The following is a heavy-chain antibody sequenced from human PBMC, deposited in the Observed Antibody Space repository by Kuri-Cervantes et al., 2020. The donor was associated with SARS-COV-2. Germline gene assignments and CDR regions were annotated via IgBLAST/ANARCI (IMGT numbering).Heavy chain of an antibody. Sequence: LSLTCAASGFTFSSYWMSWVRQAPGKGLEWVSGISWNSGSIGYADSVKGRFTISRDNAKNSLYLQMNSLRAEDMALYYCAKGPAYDFSTYYFDYWGQGTLVTVSS. V-gene: IGHV3-9*03. CDR1: GFTFSSYW. CDR2: ISWNSGSI. CDR3: AKGPAYDFSTYYFDY. D-gene: IGHD3-3*01. J-gene: IGHJ4*02.